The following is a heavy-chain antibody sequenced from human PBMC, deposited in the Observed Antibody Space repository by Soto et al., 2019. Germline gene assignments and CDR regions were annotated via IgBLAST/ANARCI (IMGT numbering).Heavy chain of an antibody. CDR1: GYTFTRYP. CDR3: ARFSTSCYNGFEY. D-gene: IGHD2-2*01. Sequence: GASVKVSCKASGYTFTRYPISWVRQAPGQGLEWMGWIDTSNGNTNYAQKVQGRVTMTTDTATSTVFMELRSLRSDDTALYYCARFSTSCYNGFEYWGQGTLVTVSS. V-gene: IGHV1-18*01. CDR2: IDTSNGNT. J-gene: IGHJ4*02.